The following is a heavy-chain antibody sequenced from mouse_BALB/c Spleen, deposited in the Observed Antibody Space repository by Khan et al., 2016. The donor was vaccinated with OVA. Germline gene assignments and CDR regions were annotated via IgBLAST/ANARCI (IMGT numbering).Heavy chain of an antibody. CDR1: GFTFSSYA. D-gene: IGHD2-14*01. CDR2: ISSGGST. V-gene: IGHV5-6-5*01. J-gene: IGHJ2*01. Sequence: EVQLLETGGGSVKPGGSLKLSCAVSGFTFSSYAMSWVRQTPEKRLEWVASISSGGSTYYPDSVKGRFTISRDNARNILYLQMSSLRSEDMAMYYCAREAYRYDEYYFNYGGQGTTLTVSS. CDR3: AREAYRYDEYYFNY.